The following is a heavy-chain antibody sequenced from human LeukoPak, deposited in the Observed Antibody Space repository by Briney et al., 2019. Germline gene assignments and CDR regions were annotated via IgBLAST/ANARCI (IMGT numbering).Heavy chain of an antibody. CDR3: ARDRGSGSLYYYYYGMDV. Sequence: ASVKVSCKASGYTFTGYYMHWVRQAPGQGLEWMGWINPNSGGTNYAQKFQGRVTMTRDTSNSTAYMELSRLRSDDTAVYYCARDRGSGSLYYYYYGMDVWGQGTTVTVSS. V-gene: IGHV1-2*02. CDR2: INPNSGGT. CDR1: GYTFTGYY. J-gene: IGHJ6*02. D-gene: IGHD3-10*01.